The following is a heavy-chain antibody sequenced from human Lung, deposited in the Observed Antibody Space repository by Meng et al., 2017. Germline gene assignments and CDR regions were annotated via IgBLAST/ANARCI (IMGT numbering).Heavy chain of an antibody. CDR2: INHSGST. V-gene: IGHV4-34*01. CDR1: GGSFSDYY. CDR3: ARGPTTMAHDFDY. J-gene: IGHJ4*02. D-gene: IGHD4-11*01. Sequence: QVQLQQWGGGLLNPSETLSLPCGVSGGSFSDYYWSWIRQPPGKGLEWIGEINHSGSTNYNPSLESRATISVDTSQNNLSLKLSSVTAADSAVYYCARGPTTMAHDFDYWGQGTLVTVSS.